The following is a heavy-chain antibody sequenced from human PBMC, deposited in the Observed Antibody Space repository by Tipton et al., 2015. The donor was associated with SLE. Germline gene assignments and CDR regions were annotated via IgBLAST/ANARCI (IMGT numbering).Heavy chain of an antibody. CDR3: AKGSAADAFDI. CDR2: ISWNSGSI. Sequence: RSLRLSCAASGFTFDDYAMHWVRQAPGKGLEWVSGISWNSGSIGYADSVKGRFTISRDNAKNSLYLQMNSLRAEDTALYYCAKGSAADAFDIWGQGTMVTVSS. V-gene: IGHV3-9*01. D-gene: IGHD6-13*01. J-gene: IGHJ3*02. CDR1: GFTFDDYA.